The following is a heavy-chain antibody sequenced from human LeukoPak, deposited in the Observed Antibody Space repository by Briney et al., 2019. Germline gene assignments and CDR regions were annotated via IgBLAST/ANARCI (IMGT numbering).Heavy chain of an antibody. J-gene: IGHJ4*02. Sequence: PGGSLRLSCAASGFTFSDHAMHWVRHAPGKGLEWVSIISGDGGSTYYADSVKGRFTISRDNSKDSLYLQMNSLRTEDTAFYYCAKDRYCFSTSCYAPFDHWGQGTLVTVSS. CDR1: GFTFSDHA. CDR3: AKDRYCFSTSCYAPFDH. V-gene: IGHV3-43*02. D-gene: IGHD2-2*01. CDR2: ISGDGGST.